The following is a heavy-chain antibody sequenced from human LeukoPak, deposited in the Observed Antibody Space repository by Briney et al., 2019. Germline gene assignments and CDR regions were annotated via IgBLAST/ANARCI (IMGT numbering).Heavy chain of an antibody. CDR3: ATIRRGSIFCYFCC. J-gene: IGHJ6*02. D-gene: IGHD5-18*01. V-gene: IGHV4-59*11. CDR2: MFDSVNT. CDR1: GGSISSHY. Sequence: SETLSLTCTVSGGSISSHYWSWIRQPPGKGLEWIAYMFDSVNTKDNPSLQSRLTLSADTSKHQFSLRLSSVTAADTAVYYCATIRRGSIFCYFCCWGQGIKVSFAS.